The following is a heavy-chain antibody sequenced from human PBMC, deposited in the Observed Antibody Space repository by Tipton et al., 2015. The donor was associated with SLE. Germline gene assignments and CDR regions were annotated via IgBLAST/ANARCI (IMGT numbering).Heavy chain of an antibody. J-gene: IGHJ4*02. D-gene: IGHD5-18*01. Sequence: TLSLTCTVSGGSISSSSYYWGWIRQPPGKGLEWIGNIYYTGNTFYNPSLKSRVTISVDTSKNQFSLKLGSVTTADTAVYYCARGARGNSYGSDEDFDYWGQGTLVTVSS. CDR1: GGSISSSSYY. V-gene: IGHV4-39*07. CDR2: IYYTGNT. CDR3: ARGARGNSYGSDEDFDY.